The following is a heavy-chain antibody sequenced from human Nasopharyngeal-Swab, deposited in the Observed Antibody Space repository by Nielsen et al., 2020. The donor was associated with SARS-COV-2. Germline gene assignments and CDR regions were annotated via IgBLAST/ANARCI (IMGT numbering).Heavy chain of an antibody. V-gene: IGHV4-59*01. CDR2: IYYSGST. Sequence: WIRQPPGKGLEWIGYIYYSGSTNYNPSLKSRVTISVDTSKNQFSLKLSSVTAADTAVYYCARSKWSQYSSSWYEQNYYYYGMDVWGQGTTVAV. D-gene: IGHD6-13*01. CDR3: ARSKWSQYSSSWYEQNYYYYGMDV. J-gene: IGHJ6*02.